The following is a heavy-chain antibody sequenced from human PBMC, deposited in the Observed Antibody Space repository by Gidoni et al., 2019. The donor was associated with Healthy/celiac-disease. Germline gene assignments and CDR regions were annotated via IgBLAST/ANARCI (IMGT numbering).Heavy chain of an antibody. Sequence: QVTLKESGPARVKPTETLALTCTFCGFSLSPRGMRVSCIRQPPGKALEWLARIDWDDDKVYSTSLKNRITISKDTSKNQVVLTMTNMDPVDTATYYCARDQYYGSGSYYHFDYWGQGTLVTVSS. D-gene: IGHD3-10*01. CDR3: ARDQYYGSGSYYHFDY. J-gene: IGHJ4*02. V-gene: IGHV2-70*04. CDR2: IDWDDDK. CDR1: GFSLSPRGMR.